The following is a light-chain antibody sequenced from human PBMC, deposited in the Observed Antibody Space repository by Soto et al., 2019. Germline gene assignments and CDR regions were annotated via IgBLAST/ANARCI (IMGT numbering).Light chain of an antibody. CDR2: DAS. CDR3: QQYNTYTYT. CDR1: QSINSR. V-gene: IGKV1-5*01. J-gene: IGKJ2*01. Sequence: DIQMTHSPSTLSASVGDRVTFTCRASQSINSRLAWYQQKPGKNPKLLIHDASSLESGVPSRFSGSGSGTEFTLTISGLQPDDFATYYCQQYNTYTYTFGQGTKLEIK.